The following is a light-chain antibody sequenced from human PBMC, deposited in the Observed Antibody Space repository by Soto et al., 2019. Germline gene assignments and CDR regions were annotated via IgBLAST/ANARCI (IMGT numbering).Light chain of an antibody. J-gene: IGKJ5*01. V-gene: IGKV3-11*01. Sequence: EIVMTQSPVTLSVSPGERATLSCRASQSASTNLAWYQQKLGQAPRLLIHDASSRATGIPARFSGSGSGTDFTLTISSLEPEDFAVYYCQQRAGWPTTFGQGTRLEIK. CDR3: QQRAGWPTT. CDR2: DAS. CDR1: QSASTN.